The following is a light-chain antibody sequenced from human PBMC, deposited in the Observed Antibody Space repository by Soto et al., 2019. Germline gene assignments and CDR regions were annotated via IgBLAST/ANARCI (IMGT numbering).Light chain of an antibody. V-gene: IGKV3-11*01. CDR1: QSVSNY. J-gene: IGKJ1*01. CDR3: QQRSNWPWT. CDR2: EAS. Sequence: EIVLTQSPATLSLSPGERATLSCRASQSVSNYLVWYQQKPGQAPRLRIYEASNRAAGIPARFSGSGYETDFTLTIASLEPEDRADDYCQQRSNWPWTFGQGTKVEIK.